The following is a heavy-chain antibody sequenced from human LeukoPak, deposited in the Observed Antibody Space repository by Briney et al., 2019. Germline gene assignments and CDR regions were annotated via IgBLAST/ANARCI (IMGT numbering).Heavy chain of an antibody. CDR3: ARTDILTDLDY. Sequence: GSSVKVSCKASGGTFSSYAISWVRQAPGQGLEWMGWINPNSGGTNYAQKFQGRVTMTRDTSISTAYMELSRLRSDDTAVYYCARTDILTDLDYWGQGTLVTVSS. V-gene: IGHV1-2*02. CDR2: INPNSGGT. CDR1: GGTFSSYA. J-gene: IGHJ4*02. D-gene: IGHD3-9*01.